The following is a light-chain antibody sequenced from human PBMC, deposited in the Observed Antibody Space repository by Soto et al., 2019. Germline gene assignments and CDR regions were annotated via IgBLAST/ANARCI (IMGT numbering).Light chain of an antibody. CDR1: QSVSNNY. V-gene: IGKV3-20*01. J-gene: IGKJ1*01. CDR3: QQYGSSPTT. Sequence: EIVLTQSPGTLSLSPGERATLSCRASQSVSNNYLAWYQQKPGQAPRLLIYGASSGATGIPDRFSGSASGTDFTLTITRLEPEDFAVYYCQQYGSSPTTFDQGTKAEIK. CDR2: GAS.